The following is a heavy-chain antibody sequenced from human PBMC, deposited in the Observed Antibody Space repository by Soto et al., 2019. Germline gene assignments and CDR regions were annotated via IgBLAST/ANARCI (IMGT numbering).Heavy chain of an antibody. V-gene: IGHV1-69*13. CDR3: AREKEASDGMDV. J-gene: IGHJ6*02. CDR1: GGTFSSYA. CDR2: IIPVFGTV. Sequence: SVKVSCKASGGTFSSYAISWVRQAPGQGLEWMGGIIPVFGTVDYAQKFQGRVTITADESTSTAYMELSSLRSEDTAVYYCAREKEASDGMDVWGQGTTVTVSS.